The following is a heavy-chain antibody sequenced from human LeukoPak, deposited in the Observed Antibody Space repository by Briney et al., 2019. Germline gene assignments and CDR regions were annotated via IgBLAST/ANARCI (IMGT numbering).Heavy chain of an antibody. CDR1: GFTFDDYT. CDR2: ISWDGGST. D-gene: IGHD3-22*01. CDR3: AKDRYYDSSGYFDY. J-gene: IGHJ4*02. V-gene: IGHV3-43*01. Sequence: GGSLRLSCAASGFTFDDYTMHWVRQAPRKGLEWVSLISWDGGSTYYADSVKGRFTISRDNSKNSLYLQMNSLRTEDTALYYCAKDRYYDSSGYFDYWGQGTLVTVSS.